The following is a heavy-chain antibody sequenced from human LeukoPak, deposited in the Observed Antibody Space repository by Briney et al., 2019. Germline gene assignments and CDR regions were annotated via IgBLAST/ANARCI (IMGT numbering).Heavy chain of an antibody. CDR2: INPVGLT. Sequence: SETLSLTCTVSGGSISSYYRSWIRQPPGKGLEWIGEINPVGLTNYNPSLKSRVTISADTSKSQFSLHVTSVTAADTAMYYCARGWGSAMIRGLAGDSWGQGTLVTVSS. CDR3: ARGWGSAMIRGLAGDS. V-gene: IGHV4-34*01. D-gene: IGHD3-10*01. J-gene: IGHJ5*02. CDR1: GGSISSYY.